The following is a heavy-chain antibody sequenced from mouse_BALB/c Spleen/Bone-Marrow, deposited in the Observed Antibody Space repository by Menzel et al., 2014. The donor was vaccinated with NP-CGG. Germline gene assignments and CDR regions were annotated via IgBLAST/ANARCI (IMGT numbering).Heavy chain of an antibody. Sequence: VKLQESGAELVKPGASLKLSCKASGYTFTNYWIHWVKQRPGQGLEWIGEINPSNGRTNYNEKFKTKATLTVDKSSSTAYMQLSSLTSEDSAVNYGAARLSRLAMDYWGQGTSVTGSS. CDR2: INPSNGRT. CDR1: GYTFTNYW. J-gene: IGHJ4*01. CDR3: AARLSRLAMDY. V-gene: IGHV1S81*02. D-gene: IGHD2-2*01.